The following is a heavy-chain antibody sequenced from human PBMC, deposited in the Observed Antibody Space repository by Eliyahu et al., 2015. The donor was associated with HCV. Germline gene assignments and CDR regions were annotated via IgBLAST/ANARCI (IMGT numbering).Heavy chain of an antibody. CDR2: LNQDGSEK. D-gene: IGHD3-10*01. V-gene: IGHV3-7*01. J-gene: IGHJ6*02. CDR3: TRFGYNHAMDV. CDR1: GFTFXXYW. Sequence: EVQLVESGGGLVQPGGSLXLSCAASGFTFXXYWMGWAREVLGKGLEWXANLNQDGSEKYYVDAVKGRFTISRDNAKNSLYLQMNSLRDEDTAVYYCTRFGYNHAMDVWGQGTTVTVSS.